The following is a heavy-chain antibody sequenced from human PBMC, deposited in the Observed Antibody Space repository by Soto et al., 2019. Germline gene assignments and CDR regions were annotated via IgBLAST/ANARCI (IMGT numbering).Heavy chain of an antibody. CDR3: ARGAGYSSGDFDY. CDR2: MNPNSGNT. J-gene: IGHJ4*02. CDR1: VYALTGYD. Sequence: SVKVSGLASVYALTGYDINWVRQATGQGLEWMGWMNPNSGNTGYAQKFQGRVTMTRNTSISTAYMELSSLRSEDTAVYYCARGAGYSSGDFDYWGQGTLVTVSS. D-gene: IGHD5-18*01. V-gene: IGHV1-8*01.